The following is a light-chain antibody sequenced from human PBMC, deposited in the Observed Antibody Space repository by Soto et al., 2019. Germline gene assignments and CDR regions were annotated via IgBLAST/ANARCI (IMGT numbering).Light chain of an antibody. CDR1: SSDVGGYNY. V-gene: IGLV2-8*01. CDR2: EVS. CDR3: SSRAGSAPYV. J-gene: IGLJ1*01. Sequence: QSVLTQPPSASGSPGQSVTISCTGTSSDVGGYNYVSWYQHHPGKAPKVMVYEVSKLPSGVPDRFSGSKSGNTASLTVSGLQAEDEADYYCSSRAGSAPYVFGTGTKVTVL.